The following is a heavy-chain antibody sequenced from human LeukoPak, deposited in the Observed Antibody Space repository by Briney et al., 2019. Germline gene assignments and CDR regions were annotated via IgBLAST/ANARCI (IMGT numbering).Heavy chain of an antibody. D-gene: IGHD1-26*01. Sequence: SETLSLTCTVSGGSVNSGSYYWNWIRQPPGQGLEWIGYIYYSGSTNYNPSLKSRVTISVDTSKNQFSLKLSSVTAADTAVYYCARAAYSGSYHSDYWGQGTLVTVSS. CDR3: ARAAYSGSYHSDY. CDR1: GGSVNSGSYY. CDR2: IYYSGST. V-gene: IGHV4-61*01. J-gene: IGHJ4*02.